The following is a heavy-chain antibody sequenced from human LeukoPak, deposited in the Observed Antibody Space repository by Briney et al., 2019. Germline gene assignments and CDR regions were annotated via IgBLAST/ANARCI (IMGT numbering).Heavy chain of an antibody. CDR3: ARLSGYDWESFYDY. J-gene: IGHJ4*02. CDR1: GASITSYY. V-gene: IGHV4-4*07. Sequence: SETLSLTCSVSGASITSYYWSWIRQSAGKGLEWLGRLSSSGSSIHNPSLKSRVTISVDTSKNQFSLRLSSVTAADTAVYYCARLSGYDWESFYDYWGQGTLVTVSS. CDR2: LSSSGSS. D-gene: IGHD5-12*01.